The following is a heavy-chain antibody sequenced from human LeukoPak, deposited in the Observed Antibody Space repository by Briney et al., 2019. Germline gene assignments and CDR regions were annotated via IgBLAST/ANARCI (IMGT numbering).Heavy chain of an antibody. CDR3: ARDEVYCSSTSCSYYRMDV. J-gene: IGHJ6*02. V-gene: IGHV3-21*01. Sequence: GGSLRLSCAASGFTFSSNSMIWVRQAPGKGLEWVSSISSSSSYIHYADSVKGRFTISRDNAKNSLYLQMNSLRAEDTAVYYCARDEVYCSSTSCSYYRMDVWGQGTTVTVSS. D-gene: IGHD2-2*01. CDR1: GFTFSSNS. CDR2: ISSSSSYI.